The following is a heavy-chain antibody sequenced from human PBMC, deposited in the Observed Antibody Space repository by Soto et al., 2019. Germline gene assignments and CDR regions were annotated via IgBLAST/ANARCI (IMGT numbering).Heavy chain of an antibody. D-gene: IGHD6-19*01. J-gene: IGHJ4*02. V-gene: IGHV3-33*01. Sequence: GGSLRLSCAASGFTFSSYGMHWVRQAPGKGLEWVAVIWYDGSNKYYADSVKGRFTISRDNSKNTLYLQMNSLRAEDTAVYYCAREGRSGWYPKGFDYWGQGTLVTVSS. CDR2: IWYDGSNK. CDR1: GFTFSSYG. CDR3: AREGRSGWYPKGFDY.